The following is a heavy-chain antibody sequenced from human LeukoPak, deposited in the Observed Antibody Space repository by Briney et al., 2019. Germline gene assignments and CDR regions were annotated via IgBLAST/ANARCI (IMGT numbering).Heavy chain of an antibody. CDR3: ARDDVPYGGNSVFDY. D-gene: IGHD4-23*01. Sequence: PGESLRLSCAASGFTFSDYYMSWIRQAPGKGLEWVSYISSSGSTIYYADSVKGRFTISRDNAKNSLYLQMKSLRAEDTSVYYCARDDVPYGGNSVFDYWGQGTLVTVSS. CDR2: ISSSGSTI. CDR1: GFTFSDYY. J-gene: IGHJ4*02. V-gene: IGHV3-11*01.